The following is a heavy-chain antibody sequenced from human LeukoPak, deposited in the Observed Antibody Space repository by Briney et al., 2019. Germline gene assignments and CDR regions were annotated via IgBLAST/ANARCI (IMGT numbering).Heavy chain of an antibody. Sequence: PSETLSLTCTVSGGSISSSYWSWIRQPPGKGLEWIGYIHNSGSTNYNPSLRSRVTMSVDTSKNQFSLRLSSVTAADTAVYYCAGDYTDFEGVMDVWGQGTMVTVSS. D-gene: IGHD4-17*01. J-gene: IGHJ6*02. V-gene: IGHV4-59*08. CDR3: AGDYTDFEGVMDV. CDR2: IHNSGST. CDR1: GGSISSSY.